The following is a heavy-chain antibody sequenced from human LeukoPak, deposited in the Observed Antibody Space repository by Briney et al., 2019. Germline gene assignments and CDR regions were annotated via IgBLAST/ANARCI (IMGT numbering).Heavy chain of an antibody. J-gene: IGHJ4*02. CDR2: ISWNSENV. CDR3: AKDKSVTGTKTAYFDF. V-gene: IGHV3-9*01. CDR1: GFKFDDYG. D-gene: IGHD1-1*01. Sequence: GGSLRLSCEASGFKFDDYGMHWARQVPGKGLEWVSSISWNSENVEYADSVKGRFTISRDNAKKSLVLQMNSLRADDTALYYCAKDKSVTGTKTAYFDFWGQGTLVTVSS.